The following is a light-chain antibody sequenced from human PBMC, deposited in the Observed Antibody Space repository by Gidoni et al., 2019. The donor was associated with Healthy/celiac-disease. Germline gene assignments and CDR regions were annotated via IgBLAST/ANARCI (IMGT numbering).Light chain of an antibody. CDR1: SSAVGGYNY. J-gene: IGLJ2*01. V-gene: IGLV2-14*01. Sequence: QSALTHPASVSGSPGQSITISCTGTSSAVGGYNYVSWYQQHPGKASKLMIYEVSNRPSGVSNRFSSSKSGNTASLTISGLQAGDEADYCCSSYTRSSTLGVVGGGTKLTVL. CDR3: SSYTRSSTLGV. CDR2: EVS.